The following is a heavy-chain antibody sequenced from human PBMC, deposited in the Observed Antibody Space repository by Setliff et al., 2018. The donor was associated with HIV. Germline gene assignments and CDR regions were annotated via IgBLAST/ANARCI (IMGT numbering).Heavy chain of an antibody. V-gene: IGHV4-4*02. CDR3: ARGRWGYYGSGEYYFDY. D-gene: IGHD3-10*01. CDR2: IYHSGST. J-gene: IGHJ4*02. CDR1: W. Sequence: WWSWVRQPPGKGLEWIGDIYHSGSTKENPSLKSRVTISMDTSKNQFSLKLTSVTAADTAVYYCARGRWGYYGSGEYYFDYWGQGTLVTVSS.